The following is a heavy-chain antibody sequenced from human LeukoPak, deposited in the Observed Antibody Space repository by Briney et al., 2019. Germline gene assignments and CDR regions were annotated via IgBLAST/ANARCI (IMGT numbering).Heavy chain of an antibody. CDR2: IYTSGST. CDR3: ARYLSGGSGYAILAFDI. Sequence: SETLSLTRTVSGGSISSYYWSWIRQPPGKGLEWIGYIYTSGSTNYNPSLKSRVTISVDTSKNQFSLKLSSVTAADTAVYYCARYLSGGSGYAILAFDIWGQGTMVTVSS. J-gene: IGHJ3*02. CDR1: GGSISSYY. D-gene: IGHD5-12*01. V-gene: IGHV4-4*09.